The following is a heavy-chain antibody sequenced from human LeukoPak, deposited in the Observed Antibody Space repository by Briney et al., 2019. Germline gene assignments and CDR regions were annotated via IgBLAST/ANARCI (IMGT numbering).Heavy chain of an antibody. CDR3: AKYLSRAFDC. J-gene: IGHJ4*02. CDR2: INHDGRHT. CDR1: GFNFNNNW. V-gene: IGHV3-7*01. Sequence: GGSLRLSCAAAGFNFNNNWMAWVRQAPGKGPELVAHINHDGRHTGYVDSVKGRFTISRDSAKSSLYLQLSSLRAEDTAMYYCAKYLSRAFDCWGQGSLITVSS. D-gene: IGHD2/OR15-2a*01.